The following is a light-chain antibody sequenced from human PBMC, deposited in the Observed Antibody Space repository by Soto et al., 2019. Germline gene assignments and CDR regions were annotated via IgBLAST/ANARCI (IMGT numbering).Light chain of an antibody. Sequence: QSVLTQPPSVSAAPGQRVSISCSGSDPNIGNNYISWYRQVPGTAPKVVIYDNNKRPSWIPDRFSASKSGTSSTLAITGLRTGDEAFYYCGTWDSSLTSWVFGGGTKVTVL. J-gene: IGLJ3*02. CDR3: GTWDSSLTSWV. CDR2: DNN. V-gene: IGLV1-51*01. CDR1: DPNIGNNY.